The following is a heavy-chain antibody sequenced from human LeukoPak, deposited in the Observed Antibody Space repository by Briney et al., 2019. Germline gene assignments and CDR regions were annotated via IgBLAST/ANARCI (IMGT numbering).Heavy chain of an antibody. CDR3: ARGGWTVTTGASYFDY. Sequence: PGGSLRLSCAASGFTFNHYAMSWVRQAPGKGLEWVSGISGSGGSAYYADSVKGRLTISRDNSKNTLYLQMNSLRAEDTAVYYCARGGWTVTTGASYFDYWGQGTLVTVSS. CDR1: GFTFNHYA. D-gene: IGHD4-17*01. CDR2: ISGSGGSA. V-gene: IGHV3-23*01. J-gene: IGHJ4*02.